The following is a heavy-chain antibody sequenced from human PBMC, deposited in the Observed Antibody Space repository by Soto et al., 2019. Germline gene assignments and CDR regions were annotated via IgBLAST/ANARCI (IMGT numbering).Heavy chain of an antibody. J-gene: IGHJ6*02. CDR1: GFIFRSYS. V-gene: IGHV3-48*02. CDR3: ARGQDIVVAPGAYGMDV. D-gene: IGHD2-2*01. CDR2: ISSSSRIT. Sequence: LRLSCAASGFIFRSYSLNWVRQVPGKGLEWLSYISSSSRITYYADSVKGRFTVSRDNAKNSLYLQMNSLRDEDTAVYYCARGQDIVVAPGAYGMDVWGQGTTVTVSS.